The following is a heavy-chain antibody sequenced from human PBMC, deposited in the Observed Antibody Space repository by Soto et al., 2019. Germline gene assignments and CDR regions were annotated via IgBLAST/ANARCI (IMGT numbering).Heavy chain of an antibody. CDR1: GFTFRSYA. CDR2: ISYDGSYK. D-gene: IGHD3-16*01. V-gene: IGHV3-30*18. J-gene: IGHJ6*02. CDR3: AKEFGQGPYYFYGMDV. Sequence: QAQLVESGGSVVQPGRSLRLSCVVSGFTFRSYAMHWVRQAPGKGLEWVAVISYDGSYKSYVDSVEGRFTISRDNSKNTLNLQMTRLKTEDTAVYYCAKEFGQGPYYFYGMDVWGQGTTVTVSS.